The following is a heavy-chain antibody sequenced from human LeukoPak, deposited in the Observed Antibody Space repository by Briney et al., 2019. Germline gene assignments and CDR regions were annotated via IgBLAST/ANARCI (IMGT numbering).Heavy chain of an antibody. V-gene: IGHV4-34*01. CDR3: ARGLTGSYSYYMDV. D-gene: IGHD3-10*01. Sequence: SETLSLTCDVYGESFSGYYWSWIRQPPGKGLEWIGEINHSGSTNYNPSIKSRVTISVGTSKNQFSLKLSSVTAADTAVYYCARGLTGSYSYYMDVWGKGTTVTVSS. CDR2: INHSGST. J-gene: IGHJ6*03. CDR1: GESFSGYY.